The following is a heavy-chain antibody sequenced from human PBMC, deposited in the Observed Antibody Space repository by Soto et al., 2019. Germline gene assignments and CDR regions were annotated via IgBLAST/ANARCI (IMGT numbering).Heavy chain of an antibody. V-gene: IGHV2-5*01. CDR1: GFSLSTSGVG. CDR3: AHRRSYDWLLPTNYFDY. Sequence: QITLKESGPTLVKPTQTLTLTCTFSGFSLSTSGVGVGWIRQPPGKALEWLALIYWNDDKRYSPSLKSRLTTTKDTSKNQVVLTMTNIDPVDTATYYCAHRRSYDWLLPTNYFDYWGQGTLVTVSS. J-gene: IGHJ4*02. D-gene: IGHD3-9*01. CDR2: IYWNDDK.